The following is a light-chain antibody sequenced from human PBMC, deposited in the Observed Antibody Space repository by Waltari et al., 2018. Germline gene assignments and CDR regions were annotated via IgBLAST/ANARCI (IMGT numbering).Light chain of an antibody. CDR2: DTD. J-gene: IGLJ1*01. CDR3: LCTYGGARV. V-gene: IGLV7-46*01. Sequence: QAVVTQEPSLTVSPGGTVTPTCGSSTGTVTSGHYPYWFQHKPGQAPRTLIYDTDNKHSRTPARFSGSRLGGKAALALSGAQPEGEADYYCLCTYGGARVFGTGTKVTVL. CDR1: TGTVTSGHY.